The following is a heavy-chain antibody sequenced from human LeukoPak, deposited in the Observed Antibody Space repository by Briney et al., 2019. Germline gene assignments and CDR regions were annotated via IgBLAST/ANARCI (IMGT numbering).Heavy chain of an antibody. CDR3: ASLDYGGNSDWFDP. CDR2: INHSGST. J-gene: IGHJ5*02. V-gene: IGHV4-34*01. Sequence: SETLSLTCAVYGGSFSGYYWSWIRQPPGKGLEWIGEINHSGSTNYNPSLKSRVTISVDTSKNQFSLKLSSVTAADTAVYYCASLDYGGNSDWFDPWGQGTLVTVSS. D-gene: IGHD4-23*01. CDR1: GGSFSGYY.